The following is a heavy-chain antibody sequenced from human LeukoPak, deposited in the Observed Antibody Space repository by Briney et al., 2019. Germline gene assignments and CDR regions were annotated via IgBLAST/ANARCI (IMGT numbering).Heavy chain of an antibody. Sequence: GGSLRLSCTASGFTFGDYAMSWVRQAPGKGLEWVGFIRSKAYGGTTEYAASVKGRFTISRDDSKSVAYLQMNSLKTEDTAMYYCTRERDGNNSGFDCWGQGTLVTVSS. CDR3: TRERDGNNSGFDC. D-gene: IGHD5-24*01. CDR2: IRSKAYGGTT. J-gene: IGHJ4*02. CDR1: GFTFGDYA. V-gene: IGHV3-49*04.